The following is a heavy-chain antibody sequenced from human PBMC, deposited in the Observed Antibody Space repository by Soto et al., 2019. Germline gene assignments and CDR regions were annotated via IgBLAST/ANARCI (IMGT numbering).Heavy chain of an antibody. Sequence: SETLSLTCTVSGGSISSYYWSWIRQPAGKGLEWIGRIYASGTTYYNPSLKSRVTMSVDTSKNQFSLKLSYVTAADTAVYYCARAPTYSSSWLDYWGQGTLVTVSS. CDR2: IYASGTT. V-gene: IGHV4-4*07. CDR1: GGSISSYY. D-gene: IGHD6-13*01. CDR3: ARAPTYSSSWLDY. J-gene: IGHJ4*02.